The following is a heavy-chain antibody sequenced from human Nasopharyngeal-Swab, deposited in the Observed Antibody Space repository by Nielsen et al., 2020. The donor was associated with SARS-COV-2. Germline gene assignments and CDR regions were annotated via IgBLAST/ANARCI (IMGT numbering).Heavy chain of an antibody. J-gene: IGHJ6*02. CDR2: ILPGASDT. CDR1: GYSFTNYW. CDR3: AASRGPGSYYYGSGDQSMDV. D-gene: IGHD3-10*01. Sequence: KVSCKASGYSFTNYWIGWVRQTPEKGLEWMGMILPGASDTRYSPSFQGHVTISADKSISTAYLQWSSLKASDTAMYYCAASRGPGSYYYGSGDQSMDVWGQGTTVTVSS. V-gene: IGHV5-51*01.